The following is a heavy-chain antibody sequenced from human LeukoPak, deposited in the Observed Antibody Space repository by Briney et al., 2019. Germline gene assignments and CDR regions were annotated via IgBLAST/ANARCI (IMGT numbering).Heavy chain of an antibody. J-gene: IGHJ4*02. V-gene: IGHV1-8*01. Sequence: ASVKVSCKASGYTLTSYDINWVRQATGQGLEWMGWMNPNSGDTGYAQKFQGRVTMTRNTSISTAYMELSSLRSEDTAVYYCARDPYSSSSAGYWGQGTLVTVSS. CDR3: ARDPYSSSSAGY. D-gene: IGHD6-6*01. CDR1: GYTLTSYD. CDR2: MNPNSGDT.